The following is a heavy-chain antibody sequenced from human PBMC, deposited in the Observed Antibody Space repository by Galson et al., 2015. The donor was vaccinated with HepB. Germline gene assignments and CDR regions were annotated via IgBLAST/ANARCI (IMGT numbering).Heavy chain of an antibody. D-gene: IGHD3-3*01. CDR3: ARGGDFWSGFLDY. J-gene: IGHJ4*02. V-gene: IGHV3-33*01. CDR1: GFTFSSYG. Sequence: SLRLSCAASGFTFSSYGMHWVRQAPGKGLEWVAVIWYDGSNKYYADSVKGRFTISRDNSKNTLYLQMNSLRAEDTAVYYCARGGDFWSGFLDYWGQGTLVTVSS. CDR2: IWYDGSNK.